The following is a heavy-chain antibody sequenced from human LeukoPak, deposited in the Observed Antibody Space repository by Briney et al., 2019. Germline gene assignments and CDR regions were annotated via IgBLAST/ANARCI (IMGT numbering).Heavy chain of an antibody. CDR2: IYYSGST. D-gene: IGHD5-18*01. J-gene: IGHJ3*02. V-gene: IGHV4-59*01. CDR1: GGSISSYY. CDR3: ARETGYSYANDAFDI. Sequence: PSETLSLTCTVSGGSISSYYWSWIRQPPGKGLEWIGYIYYSGSTNYNPSLKSRVTISVDTSKNQFSLKLSSVTAADTAMYYCARETGYSYANDAFDIWGQGTMVTVSS.